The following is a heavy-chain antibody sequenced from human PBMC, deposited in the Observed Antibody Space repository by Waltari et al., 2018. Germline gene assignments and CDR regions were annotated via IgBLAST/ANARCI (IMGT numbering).Heavy chain of an antibody. Sequence: EVQLVESGGGLVQPGGSVRLSCGASGFRYRSYSMNWVRQAPGKGLEWVSSISSSTTYIHYADSVKGRFTISRDNAKNSLYLQMNSLRVEDTAVYYCVSGGWGFYFDYWGQGTVVTVSS. CDR1: GFRYRSYS. V-gene: IGHV3-21*01. J-gene: IGHJ4*02. D-gene: IGHD7-27*01. CDR2: ISSSTTYI. CDR3: VSGGWGFYFDY.